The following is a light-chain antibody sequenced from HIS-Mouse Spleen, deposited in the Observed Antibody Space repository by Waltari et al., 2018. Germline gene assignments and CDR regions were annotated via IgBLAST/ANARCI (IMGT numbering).Light chain of an antibody. J-gene: IGLJ2*01. V-gene: IGLV3-10*01. CDR3: YSTDSSGNHRV. CDR1: ALPKKS. CDR2: EDS. Sequence: SYELTQPPSVSVSPGQTARITCSGDALPKKSAYWYQQKSGQAPVLVIYEDSKRPSGIPERFSGSSSGTMATLTISGAPVEDEADYYCYSTDSSGNHRVFGGGTKLTVL.